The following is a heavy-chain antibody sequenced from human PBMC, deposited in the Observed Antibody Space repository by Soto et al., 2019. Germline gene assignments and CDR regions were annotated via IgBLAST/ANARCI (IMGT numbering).Heavy chain of an antibody. J-gene: IGHJ4*02. CDR2: ISSSSYI. D-gene: IGHD3-16*02. CDR1: GFTFSSYS. Sequence: GGSLRLSCAASGFTFSSYSMNWVRQAPGKGLEWVSSISSSSYIYYADSVKGRFTISRDNAKNSLYLQMNSLRAEDTAVYYCARDRNDYIWGSYRYTPFDYWGQGTLVTVSS. V-gene: IGHV3-21*01. CDR3: ARDRNDYIWGSYRYTPFDY.